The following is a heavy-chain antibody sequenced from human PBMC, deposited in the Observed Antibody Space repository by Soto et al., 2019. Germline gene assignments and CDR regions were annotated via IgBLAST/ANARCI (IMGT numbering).Heavy chain of an antibody. J-gene: IGHJ6*02. V-gene: IGHV1-58*01. CDR1: GFTFSSSV. CDR2: IVVGSDNT. Sequence: ASVKVSCRASGFTFSSSVVQWVRQARGQRLEWIGWIVVGSDNTNYAQKFQERVTITRDMSTSTAHMELSSLRSEDTAVYYCAAAEAPGYGMAVWGQGTTVTVSS. CDR3: AAAEAPGYGMAV.